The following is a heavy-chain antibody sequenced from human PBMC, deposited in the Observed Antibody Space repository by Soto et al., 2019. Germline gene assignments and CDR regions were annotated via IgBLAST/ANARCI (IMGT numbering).Heavy chain of an antibody. V-gene: IGHV3-23*01. D-gene: IGHD3-22*01. CDR3: ARCLYDSSGYYSSPYYFDY. J-gene: IGHJ4*02. CDR1: GFTFSSFA. CDR2: ISGNATST. Sequence: GGSLRLSCAASGFTFSSFAMNWVRQAPGKGLEWVAVISGNATSTYYADSVKGRFTISRDNSKNTMYLQMNSLRAEDTAVYYCARCLYDSSGYYSSPYYFDYWGQGTLVTVSS.